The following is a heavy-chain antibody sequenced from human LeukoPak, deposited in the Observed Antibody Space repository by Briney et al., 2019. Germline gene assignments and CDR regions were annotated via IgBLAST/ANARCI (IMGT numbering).Heavy chain of an antibody. CDR3: ARADCSGGSCYSSWFDP. V-gene: IGHV1-69*13. Sequence: SVKVSCKASGGTFSSYAISWVRQAPGQGLEWMGGIIPIFGTANHAQKFQGRVTITADESTSTAYMELSSLRSEDTAVYYCARADCSGGSCYSSWFDPWGQGTLVTVSS. J-gene: IGHJ5*02. D-gene: IGHD2-15*01. CDR2: IIPIFGTA. CDR1: GGTFSSYA.